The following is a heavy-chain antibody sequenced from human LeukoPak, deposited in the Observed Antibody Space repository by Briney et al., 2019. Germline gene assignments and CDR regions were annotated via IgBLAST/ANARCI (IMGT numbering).Heavy chain of an antibody. V-gene: IGHV3-7*01. CDR1: GFTFSSYW. J-gene: IGHJ3*02. Sequence: PGGSLRLSCAASGFTFSSYWMSWVRQAPGKGLEWVANIKQDGSEKYSVDSVRGRFTISRDNAKNSLYLQMNSLRDEDTAVYYCERIVRGIVMPQNAFDIWGQGTMVTVSS. CDR2: IKQDGSEK. D-gene: IGHD3-22*01. CDR3: ERIVRGIVMPQNAFDI.